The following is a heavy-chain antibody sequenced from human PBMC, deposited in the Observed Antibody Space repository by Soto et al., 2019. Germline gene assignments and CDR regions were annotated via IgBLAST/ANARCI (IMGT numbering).Heavy chain of an antibody. CDR3: ASVIPGADDWFDP. CDR2: ISANTDDP. Sequence: ASVKVSCNASGNTFTNCGVTWVRQAPGQGLEWMGWISANTDDPNYAQKFQGRVTMTIDTSTNTAYLDLRSLTSDDTAVYYCASVIPGADDWFDPWGQGTLVTVSS. D-gene: IGHD2-2*01. CDR1: GNTFTNCG. J-gene: IGHJ5*02. V-gene: IGHV1-18*01.